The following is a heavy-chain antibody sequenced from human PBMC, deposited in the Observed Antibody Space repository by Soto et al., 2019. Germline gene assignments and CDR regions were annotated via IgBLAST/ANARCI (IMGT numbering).Heavy chain of an antibody. V-gene: IGHV1-18*04. CDR2: ISAYNGNT. D-gene: IGHD3-9*01. CDR3: AKQVLRYFDWLANDY. Sequence: ASVKVSCKASGYTFTSYGISWVRQAPGQGLEWMGWISAYNGNTNYAQKLQGRVTMTTDTSTSTAYMELRSLRAEDTAVYYCAKQVLRYFDWLANDYWGQGTLVTVSS. CDR1: GYTFTSYG. J-gene: IGHJ4*02.